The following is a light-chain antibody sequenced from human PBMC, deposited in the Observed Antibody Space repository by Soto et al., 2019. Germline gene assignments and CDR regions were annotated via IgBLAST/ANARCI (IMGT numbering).Light chain of an antibody. CDR3: QKYNSALEVT. CDR2: AAS. V-gene: IGKV1-27*01. J-gene: IGKJ3*01. CDR1: QGIYNY. Sequence: DIQMTQSPSSLSASVGDRVTITCRASQGIYNYLAWYQQKPGKVPKLLIYAASTLQSGVPSRFSGSGSGTDFTLTISSLHPEDVGTYYSQKYNSALEVTFGPGTKVDIK.